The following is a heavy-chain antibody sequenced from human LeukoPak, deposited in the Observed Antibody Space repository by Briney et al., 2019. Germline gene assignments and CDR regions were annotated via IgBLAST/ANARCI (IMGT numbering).Heavy chain of an antibody. CDR3: AGGEILRLGELSTFPFDY. CDR2: INHSGST. J-gene: IGHJ4*02. CDR1: GGSISSSSYY. V-gene: IGHV4-39*07. D-gene: IGHD3-16*02. Sequence: SETLSLTCTVSGGSISSSSYYWGWIRQPPGKGLEWIGEINHSGSTNYNPSLKSRVTISVDTSKNQFSLKLSSVTAADTAVYYCAGGEILRLGELSTFPFDYWGQGTLVTVSS.